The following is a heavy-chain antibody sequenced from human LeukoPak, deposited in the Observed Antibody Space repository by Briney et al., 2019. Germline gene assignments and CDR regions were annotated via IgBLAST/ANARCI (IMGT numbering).Heavy chain of an antibody. D-gene: IGHD6-13*01. Sequence: GGSLRLSCAASGFTFSSYAMSWVRQAPGKGLEWVSAISGSGGSTYYADSVKGRFTISRDNSKNTLYLQMNSLRAEDTAVYYCAKVGAAGTFRWFDYWAREPWSPSPQ. J-gene: IGHJ4*02. CDR1: GFTFSSYA. CDR2: ISGSGGST. CDR3: AKVGAAGTFRWFDY. V-gene: IGHV3-23*01.